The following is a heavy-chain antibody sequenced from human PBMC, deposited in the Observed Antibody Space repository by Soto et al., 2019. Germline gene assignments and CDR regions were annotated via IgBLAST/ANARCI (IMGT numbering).Heavy chain of an antibody. D-gene: IGHD1-1*01. J-gene: IGHJ6*02. V-gene: IGHV3-13*01. CDR2: IGTAGDT. Sequence: PGGSLRLSCAASGFTFSSYDMHWGRQATGKGLEWVSAIGTAGDTYYPGSVTGRFTISRENAKNSLYLQMNSLRAGDTAVYYCARGPRDGTYYYYGMDVWGQGTTVNVSS. CDR1: GFTFSSYD. CDR3: ARGPRDGTYYYYGMDV.